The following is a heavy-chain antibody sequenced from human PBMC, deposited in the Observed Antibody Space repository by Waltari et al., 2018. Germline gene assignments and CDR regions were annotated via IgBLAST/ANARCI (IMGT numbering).Heavy chain of an antibody. CDR1: GGSISSSSYY. J-gene: IGHJ4*02. Sequence: QLQLQESGPGLVKPSETLSLTCTVSGGSISSSSYYWGWLRPPPGKGLEWIGSIYYSGSTYYNPSLKSRVTISVDTSKNQFSLKLSSVTAADTAVYYCARDRIAARNFDYWGQGTLVTVSS. CDR3: ARDRIAARNFDY. V-gene: IGHV4-39*07. CDR2: IYYSGST. D-gene: IGHD6-6*01.